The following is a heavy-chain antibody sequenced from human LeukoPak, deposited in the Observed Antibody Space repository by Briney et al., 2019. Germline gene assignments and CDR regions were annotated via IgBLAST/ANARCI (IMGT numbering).Heavy chain of an antibody. J-gene: IGHJ6*02. V-gene: IGHV4-39*07. D-gene: IGHD3-10*01. CDR1: GGSISSSSYY. Sequence: SETLSLTCTVSGGSISSSSYYWSWIRQPPGKGLEWIGEINHRGSTNYNPSLKSRVTISVDTSKNQFSPKLSSVTAADTAVYYCARTLYYYGSGSYYNGSYYYYGMDVWGQGTTVTVSS. CDR2: INHRGST. CDR3: ARTLYYYGSGSYYNGSYYYYGMDV.